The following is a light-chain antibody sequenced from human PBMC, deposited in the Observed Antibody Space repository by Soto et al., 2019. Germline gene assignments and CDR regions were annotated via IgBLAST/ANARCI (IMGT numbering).Light chain of an antibody. CDR1: QSISSR. CDR2: DVS. Sequence: DIQMTQSPSTLSASVGDRVTITCRASQSISSRLAWYQQKPGKAPKLLIYDVSNLESGVPSRFSGSGSGTEFTLTISSLQPDDFATYYCQQYNTFWTFGQGTK. CDR3: QQYNTFWT. V-gene: IGKV1-5*01. J-gene: IGKJ1*01.